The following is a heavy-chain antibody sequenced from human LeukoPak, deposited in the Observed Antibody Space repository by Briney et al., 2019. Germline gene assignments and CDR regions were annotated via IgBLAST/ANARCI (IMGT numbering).Heavy chain of an antibody. CDR1: GGSISSYY. CDR2: IYYSGST. J-gene: IGHJ5*01. Sequence: SETLSLTCTVSGGSISSYYWSWIRQPPGKGLEWIGYIYYSGSTNYNPSLKSRVTISVDTSKNQFSLKLSSVTAADTAVYYCARALGLTPYNWFDSWCQGTLVTVSP. CDR3: ARALGLTPYNWFDS. V-gene: IGHV4-59*01. D-gene: IGHD3/OR15-3a*01.